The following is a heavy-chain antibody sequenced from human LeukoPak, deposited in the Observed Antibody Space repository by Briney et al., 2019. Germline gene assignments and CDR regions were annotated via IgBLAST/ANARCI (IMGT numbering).Heavy chain of an antibody. D-gene: IGHD3-10*01. CDR3: ARVVVYYYGSGSYDAFDI. J-gene: IGHJ3*02. V-gene: IGHV3-74*01. Sequence: GGSLRLSCAASGFTFSSYWMHWVRQAPGKGLVWVSRINSDGSSTSYADSVKGRFTISRDNAKNTLYLQMNSLRAEDTAVYYCARVVVYYYGSGSYDAFDIWGQGTMVTVSP. CDR1: GFTFSSYW. CDR2: INSDGSST.